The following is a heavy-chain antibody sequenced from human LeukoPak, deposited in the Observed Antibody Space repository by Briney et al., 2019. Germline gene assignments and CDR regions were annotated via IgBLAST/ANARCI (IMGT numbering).Heavy chain of an antibody. V-gene: IGHV4-39*07. D-gene: IGHD5-24*01. CDR3: ARVRRDGYKIQWGYYYYMDV. CDR1: GGSISSSSYY. CDR2: IYYSGST. Sequence: KSSETLSLTCTVSGGSISSSSYYWGWIRQPPGKGLEWIGSIYYSGSTYYNPSLKSRVTISVDTSKNQFSLKLSSVTAADTAVYYCARVRRDGYKIQWGYYYYMDVWGKGTTVTVSS. J-gene: IGHJ6*03.